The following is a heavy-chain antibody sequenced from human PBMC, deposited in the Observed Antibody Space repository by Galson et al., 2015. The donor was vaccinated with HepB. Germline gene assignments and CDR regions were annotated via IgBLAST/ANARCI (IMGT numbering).Heavy chain of an antibody. Sequence: SLRLSCAASGFTFDDYAMHWVRQAPGKGLEWVSGISWNSGSIGYADPVKGRFTISRDNAKNSLYLQMNSLRAEDTALYYCAKDRSASGSSPGAYFDYWGQGTLVTVSS. J-gene: IGHJ4*02. CDR2: ISWNSGSI. D-gene: IGHD1-26*01. CDR3: AKDRSASGSSPGAYFDY. V-gene: IGHV3-9*01. CDR1: GFTFDDYA.